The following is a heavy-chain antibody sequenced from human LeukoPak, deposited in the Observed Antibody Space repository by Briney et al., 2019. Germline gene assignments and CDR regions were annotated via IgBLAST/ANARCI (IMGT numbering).Heavy chain of an antibody. D-gene: IGHD3-3*01. V-gene: IGHV3-23*01. CDR2: ISGSGGST. CDR3: AKAMYYDFWSGYPKGSNYYYMDV. Sequence: PGGSLRLSCAASGFTFSSYSMNWVRQAPGKGLEWVSAISGSGGSTYYADSVKGRFTISRDNSKNTLYLQMNSLRAEDTAVYYCAKAMYYDFWSGYPKGSNYYYMDVWGKGTTVTVSS. CDR1: GFTFSSYS. J-gene: IGHJ6*03.